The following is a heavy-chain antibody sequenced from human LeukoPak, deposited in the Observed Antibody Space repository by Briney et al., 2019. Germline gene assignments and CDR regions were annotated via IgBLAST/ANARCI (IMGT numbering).Heavy chain of an antibody. CDR2: INPSGGST. V-gene: IGHV1-46*01. J-gene: IGHJ4*02. Sequence: GGSLRLSCAASGFTFTSYYMHWVRQAPGQGLEWMGIINPSGGSTSYAQKFQGRITMTRDTSTSTVYMELSSLRSEDTAVYYCAREGGALMDHYSLRYWGQGTLVTVSS. CDR3: AREGGALMDHYSLRY. CDR1: GFTFTSYY. D-gene: IGHD2-15*01.